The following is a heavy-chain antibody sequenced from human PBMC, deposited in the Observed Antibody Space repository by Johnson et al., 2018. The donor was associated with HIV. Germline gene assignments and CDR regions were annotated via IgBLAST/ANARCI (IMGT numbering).Heavy chain of an antibody. CDR2: ISYDGSNK. Sequence: PGGSLRLSCAASGFTVSSNYMTWVRQAPGKGLEWVAVISYDGSNKYYADSVKGRFTISRDNSKNSLYLQMNSLRAEDTAVYYCALNWGAEGAFDIWGQGTMVTVSS. D-gene: IGHD7-27*01. J-gene: IGHJ3*02. CDR3: ALNWGAEGAFDI. CDR1: GFTVSSNY. V-gene: IGHV3-30*03.